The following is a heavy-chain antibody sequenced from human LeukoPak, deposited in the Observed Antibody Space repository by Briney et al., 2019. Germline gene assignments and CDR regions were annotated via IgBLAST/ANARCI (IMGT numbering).Heavy chain of an antibody. V-gene: IGHV4-61*02. Sequence: MSSETLSLTCTVSGGSISSGSYYWSWIRQPAGKGLEWIGRIYTSGSTNYNPSLKSRVTISVDTSKNQFSLKLSSVTAADTAVYYCARDYDFWSGYNYYYYMDVWGKGTTVTVSS. CDR1: GGSISSGSYY. CDR2: IYTSGST. J-gene: IGHJ6*03. D-gene: IGHD3-3*01. CDR3: ARDYDFWSGYNYYYYMDV.